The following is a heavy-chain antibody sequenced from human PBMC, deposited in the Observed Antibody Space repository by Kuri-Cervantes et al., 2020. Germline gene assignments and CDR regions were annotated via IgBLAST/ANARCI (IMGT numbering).Heavy chain of an antibody. CDR1: GYSISSGYY. J-gene: IGHJ4*02. V-gene: IGHV4-38-2*02. D-gene: IGHD1-26*01. CDR2: IHKSGSA. Sequence: SETLSLTCAVSGYSISSGYYWGWIRQPPGKGLEWIGYIHKSGSAYYNASLKSRVLISLDTSKNQFSLRLSSVTAADTAVYYCARELGATPGSFDYWGQGTLVTVSS. CDR3: ARELGATPGSFDY.